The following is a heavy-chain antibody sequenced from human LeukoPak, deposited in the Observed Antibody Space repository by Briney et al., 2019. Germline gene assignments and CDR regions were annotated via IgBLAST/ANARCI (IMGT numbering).Heavy chain of an antibody. CDR3: VSGRSIRYSDF. CDR1: GGSMYSYY. D-gene: IGHD1-26*01. Sequence: PSETLSLTCTVSGGSMYSYYWRWIRQPPGKGLEWIANIYHSANNNFIPSYNPSLKSRVTISVDTSKSQFSLRLTSVTAADRAVYYCVSGRSIRYSDFWGQGVLVTVSS. V-gene: IGHV4-59*08. J-gene: IGHJ4*02. CDR2: IYHSANN.